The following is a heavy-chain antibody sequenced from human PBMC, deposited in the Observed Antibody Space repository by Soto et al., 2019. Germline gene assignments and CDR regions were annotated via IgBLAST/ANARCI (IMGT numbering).Heavy chain of an antibody. CDR1: GYSFTSYW. J-gene: IGHJ6*02. D-gene: IGHD3-22*01. Sequence: GESLKISCKGSGYSFTSYWIGWVRQMPGKGLGWMGIIYPGDSDTRYSPSFQGQVTISADKSISTAYLQWSSLKASDTAMYYCARHATYYYDSSGYQPPGYYYGMDVWGQGTTVTVSS. V-gene: IGHV5-51*01. CDR3: ARHATYYYDSSGYQPPGYYYGMDV. CDR2: IYPGDSDT.